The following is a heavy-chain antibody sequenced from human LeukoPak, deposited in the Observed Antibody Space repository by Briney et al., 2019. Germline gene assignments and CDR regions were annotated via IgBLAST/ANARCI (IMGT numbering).Heavy chain of an antibody. Sequence: GASVKVSCKASGYTFTSYGISWVRQAPGQGLEWMGWISAYNGNTNYAQKLQGRVTMTTDTSTSTAYMEPRSLRSDDTAVYYCARDSPVVVVAALDYWGQGTLVTVSS. J-gene: IGHJ4*02. CDR3: ARDSPVVVVAALDY. V-gene: IGHV1-18*01. CDR2: ISAYNGNT. D-gene: IGHD2-15*01. CDR1: GYTFTSYG.